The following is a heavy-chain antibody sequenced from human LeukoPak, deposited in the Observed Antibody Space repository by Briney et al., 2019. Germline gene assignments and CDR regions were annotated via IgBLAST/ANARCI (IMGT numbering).Heavy chain of an antibody. V-gene: IGHV3-23*01. CDR3: ARGAVLRFLEWASRAYYFDY. CDR1: IFTFSSYP. Sequence: GVSLTLPCAASIFTFSSYPMIGLPHSPGKAREGLSAISCSCGSTYYAGSVNGRFTISRQISKTTLYLQMNSLRAEETAVYRCARGAVLRFLEWASRAYYFDYWGQGTLVTVSS. D-gene: IGHD3-3*01. CDR2: ISCSCGST. J-gene: IGHJ4*02.